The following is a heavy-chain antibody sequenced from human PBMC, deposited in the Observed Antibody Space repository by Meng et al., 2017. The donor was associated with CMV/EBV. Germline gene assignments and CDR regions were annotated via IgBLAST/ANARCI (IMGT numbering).Heavy chain of an antibody. CDR2: INHSGST. Sequence: SETLSLTCAVYGGSFSGYYWSWIRQPPGKGLEWIGEINHSGSTNYNPSLKSRVTISVDTSKNQFSLKLSSVTAADTAVYYCASYWNYRADYWGQGTLVTVSS. V-gene: IGHV4-34*01. J-gene: IGHJ4*02. CDR1: GGSFSGYY. CDR3: ASYWNYRADY. D-gene: IGHD1-7*01.